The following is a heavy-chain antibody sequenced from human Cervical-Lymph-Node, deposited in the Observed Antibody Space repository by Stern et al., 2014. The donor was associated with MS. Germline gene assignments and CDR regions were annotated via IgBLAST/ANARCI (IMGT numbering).Heavy chain of an antibody. D-gene: IGHD6-19*01. CDR2: IIPIFGTA. J-gene: IGHJ4*02. Sequence: VHLVESGAEVKKPGSSVKVSCKASGGTFSSYAISWVRQAPGQGLEWMVVIIPIFGTANYAQKFQGRVTITAAESTSTAYMELSSLISEDTAVYYCAITVAGSDWGQGTLVTVSS. CDR3: AITVAGSD. CDR1: GGTFSSYA. V-gene: IGHV1-69*01.